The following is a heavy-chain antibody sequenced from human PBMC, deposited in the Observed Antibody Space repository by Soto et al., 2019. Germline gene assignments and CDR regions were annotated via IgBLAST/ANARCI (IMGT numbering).Heavy chain of an antibody. J-gene: IGHJ3*02. Sequence: LGGSLRLSCAASGFTFSSYWMHWVRQAPGEGLVWVSRINTDGSTTTYADSVKGRFTISRDNAKNTLYLQMSSLRAEDSAVYFCAREGWHDVFEMWGQGTMRTVSS. V-gene: IGHV3-74*01. CDR2: INTDGSTT. D-gene: IGHD2-15*01. CDR3: AREGWHDVFEM. CDR1: GFTFSSYW.